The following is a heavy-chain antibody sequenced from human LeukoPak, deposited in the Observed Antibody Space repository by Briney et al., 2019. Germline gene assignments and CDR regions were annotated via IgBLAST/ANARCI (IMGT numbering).Heavy chain of an antibody. J-gene: IGHJ4*02. CDR3: AKPQLRRGGLLSHY. D-gene: IGHD3-10*01. CDR1: GFTFSSYA. CDR2: ISYDGSNK. V-gene: IGHV3-30*18. Sequence: GGSLRLSCAASGFTFSSYAMSWVRQAPGKGLEWVAVISYDGSNKYYVDSVKGRFTISRDNSKNTLYLQMNSLRAEDTAVYYCAKPQLRRGGLLSHYWGQGTLVTVSS.